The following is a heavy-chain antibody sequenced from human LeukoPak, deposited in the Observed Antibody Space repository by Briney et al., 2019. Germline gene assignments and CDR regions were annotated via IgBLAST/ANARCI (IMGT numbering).Heavy chain of an antibody. D-gene: IGHD6-13*01. Sequence: QPGGSLRLSCAASGFSFRKYWMNWVRQAPGKGLEWVSIIYSGGGTYYTDSVKGRFTISRDNSRNTLYLQMNSLRAEDTAVYYCASHIAAALDYWGQGTLVTVSS. V-gene: IGHV3-53*01. J-gene: IGHJ4*02. CDR2: IYSGGGT. CDR1: GFSFRKYW. CDR3: ASHIAAALDY.